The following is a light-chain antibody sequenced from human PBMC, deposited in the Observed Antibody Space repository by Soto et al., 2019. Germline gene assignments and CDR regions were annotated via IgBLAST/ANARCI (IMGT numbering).Light chain of an antibody. CDR2: DAS. CDR1: QSVSSSY. Sequence: EIVLTQSPGTLSLSPGERATLSCRASQSVSSSYLAWYQQKPGQAPRLLIYDASSRVLGIPDRFSGSGSGTDFTLTVSRLEPEDFAVYYCHHYGSSPLTFGQGTRLEIK. V-gene: IGKV3-20*01. CDR3: HHYGSSPLT. J-gene: IGKJ5*01.